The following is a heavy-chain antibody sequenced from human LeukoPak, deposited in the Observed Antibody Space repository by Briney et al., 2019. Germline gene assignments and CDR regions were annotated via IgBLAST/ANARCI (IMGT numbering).Heavy chain of an antibody. J-gene: IGHJ6*03. V-gene: IGHV4-39*07. D-gene: IGHD6-13*01. CDR1: GGSISSSSYY. Sequence: SETLSLTCTVSGGSISSSSYYWGWIRQPPGKGLEWIGSIYYSGSTYYNPSLKSRVTISVDTSKNQFSLKLSSVTAADTAVYYCARAYRSLYYYYYYMDVWGKGTTVTISS. CDR2: IYYSGST. CDR3: ARAYRSLYYYYYYMDV.